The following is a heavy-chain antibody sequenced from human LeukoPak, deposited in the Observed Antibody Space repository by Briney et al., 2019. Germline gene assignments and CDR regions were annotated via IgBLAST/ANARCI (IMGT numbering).Heavy chain of an antibody. D-gene: IGHD6-19*01. V-gene: IGHV4-4*07. CDR2: IYTSGST. Sequence: SETLSLTCTVSGGSISSYYWSWIRQPAGKGLEWIGRIYTSGSTTYNPSLKSRVTMSVDTSKNQFSLKLSSVTAADTAVYYCARVLYSSGWNYFDYWGQGTLVTVSS. CDR3: ARVLYSSGWNYFDY. J-gene: IGHJ4*02. CDR1: GGSISSYY.